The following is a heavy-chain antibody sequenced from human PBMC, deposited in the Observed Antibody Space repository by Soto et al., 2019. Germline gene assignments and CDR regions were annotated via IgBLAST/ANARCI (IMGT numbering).Heavy chain of an antibody. D-gene: IGHD5-12*01. J-gene: IGHJ6*03. CDR1: GFTFSDYY. Sequence: GGSLRLSCAASGFTFSDYYMSWIRQAPGKGLEWVSYISSSGSTIYYADSVKGRFTISRDNAKNSLYLQMNSLRAEDTAVYYCARDRVATISYYYYYMHVWGKGTTVSISS. V-gene: IGHV3-11*01. CDR3: ARDRVATISYYYYYMHV. CDR2: ISSSGSTI.